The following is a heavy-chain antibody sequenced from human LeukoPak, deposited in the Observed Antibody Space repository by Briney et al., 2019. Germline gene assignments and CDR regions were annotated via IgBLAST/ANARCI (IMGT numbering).Heavy chain of an antibody. D-gene: IGHD2-2*01. V-gene: IGHV4-59*01. CDR1: GGSISSYY. CDR3: ARGGDIVVVAAAIDYYYYYYMDV. J-gene: IGHJ6*03. CDR2: ISYSGST. Sequence: PSESLSLTCTVSGGSISSYYWSWVRQPPGKGLEWIGYISYSGSTNCNPSLKSRVTISVDTSKNQFSLKLRSVTAADTAVYYCARGGDIVVVAAAIDYYYYYYMDVWGKGTTVTVSS.